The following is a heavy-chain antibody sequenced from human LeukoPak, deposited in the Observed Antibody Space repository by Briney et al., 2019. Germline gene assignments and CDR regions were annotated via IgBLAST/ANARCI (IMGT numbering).Heavy chain of an antibody. D-gene: IGHD2-2*01. J-gene: IGHJ4*02. V-gene: IGHV3-30*03. CDR1: GFTFSSYG. CDR3: AREVEQQYCGSTNCVGAFDN. CDR2: ISYDGSNK. Sequence: GRSLRLSCAASGFTFSSYGMHWVRQAPGNGLEWVAVISYDGSNKYYADSVKGRFTISRDNSKNTLYLQMNSLRAEDTAVYYCAREVEQQYCGSTNCVGAFDNWGQGTLVTVSS.